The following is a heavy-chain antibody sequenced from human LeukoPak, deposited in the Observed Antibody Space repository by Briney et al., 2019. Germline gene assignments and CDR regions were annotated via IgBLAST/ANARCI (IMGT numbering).Heavy chain of an antibody. CDR2: INPNSGGT. CDR1: GYTFTGYY. D-gene: IGHD6-13*01. CDR3: ASRIAAAASPFDP. Sequence: ASVKVSCKASGYTFTGYYMHWVRQAPGQGLEWMGWINPNSGGTNYAQKFQGRVTMTRDTSISTAYMELSRLRSDDTAVYYCASRIAAAASPFDPWGQGTLVTVSS. J-gene: IGHJ5*02. V-gene: IGHV1-2*02.